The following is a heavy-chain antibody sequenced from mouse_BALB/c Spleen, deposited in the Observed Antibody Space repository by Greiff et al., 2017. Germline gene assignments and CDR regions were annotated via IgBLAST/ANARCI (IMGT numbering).Heavy chain of an antibody. Sequence: VQLKESGPGLVAPSQSLSITCTVSGFSLTSYGVHWVRQPPGKGLEWLGVIWAGGSTNYNSALMSRMSISKDNSKSQVFLTMNSMQTDDTAMYYCASSSTTVVATGAMDYWGQGTSVTVSS. CDR2: IWAGGST. CDR3: ASSSTTVVATGAMDY. CDR1: GFSLTSYG. D-gene: IGHD1-1*01. J-gene: IGHJ4*01. V-gene: IGHV2-9*02.